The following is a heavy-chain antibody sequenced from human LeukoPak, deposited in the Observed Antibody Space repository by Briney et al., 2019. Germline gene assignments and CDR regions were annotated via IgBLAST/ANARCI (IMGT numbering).Heavy chain of an antibody. Sequence: SETLSLTCTVSGGSISSGGYYWSWIRQHPGKGLEWIGYIYYSGSTYYNPSLKSRVTISVDTSKNQFSLKLSSVTAADTAVYYCARDSYDCRGGRCYAYWFDPWGQGTLVTVSS. CDR1: GGSISSGGYY. CDR3: ARDSYDCRGGRCYAYWFDP. J-gene: IGHJ5*02. D-gene: IGHD2-15*01. V-gene: IGHV4-31*03. CDR2: IYYSGST.